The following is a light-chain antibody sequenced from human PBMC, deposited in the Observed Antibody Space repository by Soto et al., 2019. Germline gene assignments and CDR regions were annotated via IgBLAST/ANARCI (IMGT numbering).Light chain of an antibody. CDR1: QSVSTN. Sequence: EIVMTQSPATLSVSPGERATLSCRASQSVSTNLAWYQQNPGQAPRLLIYAASVRATGIPARFSGSGYGTEFTLTISSLPSEDFAVYYCQQYDARPPNLSFGGGTKVEIK. V-gene: IGKV3-15*01. CDR2: AAS. CDR3: QQYDARPPNLS. J-gene: IGKJ4*01.